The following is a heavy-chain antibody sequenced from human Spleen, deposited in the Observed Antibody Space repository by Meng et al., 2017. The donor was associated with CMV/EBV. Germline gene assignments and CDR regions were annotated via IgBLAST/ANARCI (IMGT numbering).Heavy chain of an antibody. CDR1: GFTFSSYW. Sequence: GESLKISCATSGFTFSSYWMSWVRQAPGKGLEWVANIKQDGSEKYYVDSVRGRFTISRDNSKNTLYLQMNSLRAEDTAVYYCAKDRHSGSYYFDYWGQGTLVTVSS. J-gene: IGHJ4*02. CDR2: IKQDGSEK. V-gene: IGHV3-7*01. CDR3: AKDRHSGSYYFDY. D-gene: IGHD1-26*01.